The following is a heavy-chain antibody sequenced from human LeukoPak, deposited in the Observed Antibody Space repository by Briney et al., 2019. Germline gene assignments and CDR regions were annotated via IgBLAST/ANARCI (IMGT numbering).Heavy chain of an antibody. D-gene: IGHD3-3*01. CDR3: AKDYYDFWSGKYASYGMDV. CDR2: ISGSSGST. Sequence: QAGGSLRLSCAASGFTFSSYATSWVRQAPGKGLEWVSAISGSSGSTYYADSVKGRFTISRDHSKNTLYLQMNSLRAEDTAAYYCAKDYYDFWSGKYASYGMDVWGQGTTVTVSS. J-gene: IGHJ6*02. V-gene: IGHV3-23*01. CDR1: GFTFSSYA.